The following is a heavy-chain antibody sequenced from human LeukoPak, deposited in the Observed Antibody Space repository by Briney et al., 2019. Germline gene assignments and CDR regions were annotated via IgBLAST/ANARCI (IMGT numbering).Heavy chain of an antibody. Sequence: ASVKVSCEASGGTFSSYAISWVRQAPGQGLEWMGGIIPICGTANYAQKFQGRVTITTDESTSTAYMELSSLRSEDTAVYYCASDRGASSGPLDYWGQGTLVTVSS. CDR3: ASDRGASSGPLDY. D-gene: IGHD6-19*01. V-gene: IGHV1-69*05. J-gene: IGHJ4*02. CDR1: GGTFSSYA. CDR2: IIPICGTA.